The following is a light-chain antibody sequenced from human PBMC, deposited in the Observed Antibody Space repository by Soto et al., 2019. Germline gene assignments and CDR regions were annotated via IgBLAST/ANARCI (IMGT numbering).Light chain of an antibody. V-gene: IGLV1-44*01. Sequence: QSVLTQPPSASGPPGQRVTISCSGSVSNIGSNTVNWYQHPPGTAPRFLIYSNDQRPSGVPDRVSGSKSGTSASLAISGLQSEDEADYYCAAWDDSLNVYVFGTGTK. CDR3: AAWDDSLNVYV. CDR2: SND. J-gene: IGLJ1*01. CDR1: VSNIGSNT.